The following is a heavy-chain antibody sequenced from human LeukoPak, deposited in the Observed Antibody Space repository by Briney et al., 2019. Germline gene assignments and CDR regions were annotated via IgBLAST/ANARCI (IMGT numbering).Heavy chain of an antibody. D-gene: IGHD6-13*01. CDR1: GFTFSSYS. CDR3: AKDQGSSWSEMYYFDY. V-gene: IGHV3-21*04. J-gene: IGHJ4*02. Sequence: KAGGSLRLSCAASGFTFSSYSMNWVRQAPGKGLEWVSSISSSSSYIYYADSVKGRFTISRDNSKNTLYLQMNSLRAEDTAVYYCAKDQGSSWSEMYYFDYWGQGTLVTVSS. CDR2: ISSSSSYI.